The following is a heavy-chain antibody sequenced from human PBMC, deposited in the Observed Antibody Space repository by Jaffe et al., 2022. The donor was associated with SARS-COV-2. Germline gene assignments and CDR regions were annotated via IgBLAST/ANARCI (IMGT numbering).Heavy chain of an antibody. V-gene: IGHV3-21*01. CDR3: ARDRWGSYDSSGYYDY. CDR2: ISSSSSYI. J-gene: IGHJ4*02. Sequence: EVQLVESGGGLVKPGGSLRLSCAASGFTFSSYSMNWVRQAPGKGLEWVSSISSSSSYIYYADSVKGRFTISRDNAKNSLYLQMNSLRAEDTAVYYCARDRWGSYDSSGYYDYWGQGTLVTVSS. D-gene: IGHD3-22*01. CDR1: GFTFSSYS.